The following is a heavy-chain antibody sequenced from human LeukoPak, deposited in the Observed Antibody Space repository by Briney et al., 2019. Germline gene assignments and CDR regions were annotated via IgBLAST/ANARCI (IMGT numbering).Heavy chain of an antibody. CDR2: IYSGGST. J-gene: IGHJ4*02. D-gene: IGHD5-18*01. V-gene: IGHV3-53*01. CDR1: GFTVSSNY. CDR3: AARPVNRGYSYGYDY. Sequence: GGSLRLSCAASGFTVSSNYMSWVRQAPGKGLEWVSVIYSGGSTYYADSVKGRFTISRDNSKNTLYLQMNSLRAEDTAVYYCAARPVNRGYSYGYDYWGQGTLVTVSS.